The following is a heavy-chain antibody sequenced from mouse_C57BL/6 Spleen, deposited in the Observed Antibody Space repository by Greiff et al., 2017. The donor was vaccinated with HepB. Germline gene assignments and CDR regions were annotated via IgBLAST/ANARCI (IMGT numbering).Heavy chain of an antibody. CDR2: INPGSGGT. CDR1: GYAFTNYL. Sequence: VKLQESGAELVRPGTSVKVSCKASGYAFTNYLIEWVKQRPGQGLEWIGVINPGSGGTNYNEKFKGKATLTADKSSSTAYMQLSSLTSEDSAVYFCASTVPSEDCFDYWGQGTTLTVSS. J-gene: IGHJ2*01. D-gene: IGHD1-1*01. V-gene: IGHV1-54*01. CDR3: ASTVPSEDCFDY.